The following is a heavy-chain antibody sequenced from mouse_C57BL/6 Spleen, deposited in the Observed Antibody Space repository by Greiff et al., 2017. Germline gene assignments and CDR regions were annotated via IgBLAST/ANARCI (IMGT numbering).Heavy chain of an antibody. J-gene: IGHJ3*01. CDR1: GYTFTSYD. CDR2: IYPRDGST. CDR3: ARGGAYYSNSVFFAY. Sequence: QVQLKESGPELVKPGASVKLSCKASGYTFTSYDINWVKQRPGQGLEWIGWIYPRDGSTKYNEKFKGKATLTVDTSSSTAYMELHSLTSEDSAVYFCARGGAYYSNSVFFAYWGQGTLVTVSA. V-gene: IGHV1-85*01. D-gene: IGHD2-5*01.